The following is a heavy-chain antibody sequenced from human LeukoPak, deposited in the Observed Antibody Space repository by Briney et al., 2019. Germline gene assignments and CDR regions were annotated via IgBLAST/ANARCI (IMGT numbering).Heavy chain of an antibody. CDR1: GYTFTSYY. Sequence: ASVKVSCTASGYTFTSYYMHWVRQAPGQGLEWMGIINPSGGSTSYAQKFQGRVTMTRDTSTSTVYMELSSLRSEDTAVYYCARGVSYYDSSGYYQEAFDYWGQGTLVTVSS. D-gene: IGHD3-22*01. CDR3: ARGVSYYDSSGYYQEAFDY. J-gene: IGHJ4*02. V-gene: IGHV1-46*01. CDR2: INPSGGST.